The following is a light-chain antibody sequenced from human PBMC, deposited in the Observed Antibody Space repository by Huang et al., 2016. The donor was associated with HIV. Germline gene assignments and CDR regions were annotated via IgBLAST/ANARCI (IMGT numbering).Light chain of an antibody. CDR2: LGS. CDR3: MQALQTPV. CDR1: QSLLHSNGYNY. J-gene: IGKJ3*01. Sequence: EIMMTQSPLSLPVTPGEPASISCRSSQSLLHSNGYNYLDWYLQKPGQSPQLLIYLGSNRASGVPDRFSGSGSGTDFTLKISRVEAEDVGIYYCMQALQTPVFGPGTRVDIK. V-gene: IGKV2-28*01.